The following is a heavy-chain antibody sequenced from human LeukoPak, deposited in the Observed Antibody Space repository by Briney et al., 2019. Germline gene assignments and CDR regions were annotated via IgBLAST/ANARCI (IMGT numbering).Heavy chain of an antibody. V-gene: IGHV4-38-2*02. CDR2: IYHSGST. CDR1: GYSISSGYY. J-gene: IGHJ5*02. D-gene: IGHD2-2*02. CDR3: ARDCSSTTCYTRSFDP. Sequence: PSETLSLTCTVSGYSISSGYYWGWIRQPPGKGLEWIGSIYHSGSTYYNPSLKSRVTISGDTSKNQFSLNLSPVTATDTAVYYCARDCSSTTCYTRSFDPWGQGTLVTVSA.